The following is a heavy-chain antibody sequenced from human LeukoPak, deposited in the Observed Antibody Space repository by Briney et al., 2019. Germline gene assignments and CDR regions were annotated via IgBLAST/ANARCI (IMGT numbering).Heavy chain of an antibody. D-gene: IGHD3-22*01. CDR1: GYTFTSYD. J-gene: IGHJ3*02. Sequence: GASVKVSCKASGYTFTSYDINWVRQATGQGLEWMGWINPNSGGTNYAQKFQGRVTMTRDTSISTAYMELSRLRSDDTAVYYCASPGYYDSSGYYYRTPLDAFDIWGQGTMVTVSS. V-gene: IGHV1-2*02. CDR3: ASPGYYDSSGYYYRTPLDAFDI. CDR2: INPNSGGT.